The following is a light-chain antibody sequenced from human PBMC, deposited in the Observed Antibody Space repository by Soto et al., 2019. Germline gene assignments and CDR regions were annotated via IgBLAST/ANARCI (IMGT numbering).Light chain of an antibody. Sequence: EIVMTQSPATLSVSPGERATLSCRASQSVSGNLAWYQQKPGKAHRLLIYGASTRATGIPARFSGSGAGTEFTLTISSLQSEDFAVYYCQQYNNWPPWTLGQGTKVEIK. CDR3: QQYNNWPPWT. V-gene: IGKV3-15*01. CDR1: QSVSGN. J-gene: IGKJ1*01. CDR2: GAS.